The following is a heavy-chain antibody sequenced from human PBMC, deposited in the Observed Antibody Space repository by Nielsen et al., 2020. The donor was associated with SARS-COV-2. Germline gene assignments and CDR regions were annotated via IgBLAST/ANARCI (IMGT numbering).Heavy chain of an antibody. Sequence: GGSLRLSCAASGFTFKNYAMSWVRQAPGKGLEWVSAISGSGEKTYYTDAVKGRFTISRDNSKNTFSLQMSSLRAEDTAIYYCAKERTGDDYWGQGALVTVSS. J-gene: IGHJ4*02. CDR2: ISGSGEKT. CDR3: AKERTGDDY. D-gene: IGHD7-27*01. V-gene: IGHV3-23*01. CDR1: GFTFKNYA.